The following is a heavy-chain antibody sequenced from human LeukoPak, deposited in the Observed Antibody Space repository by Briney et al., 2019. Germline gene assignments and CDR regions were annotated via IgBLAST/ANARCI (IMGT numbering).Heavy chain of an antibody. D-gene: IGHD6-13*01. CDR1: GFTFSSYG. J-gene: IGHJ3*02. CDR2: ISYDGSNK. Sequence: GGSLRLSCAASGFTFSSYGMHWVRQAPGKGLEWVAVISYDGSNKYYADSVKGRFTISRDNSKNTLYLQMNSLRAEDTAVYYCAREMGSYSSSYDAFDIWGQGTMVTVSS. V-gene: IGHV3-30*03. CDR3: AREMGSYSSSYDAFDI.